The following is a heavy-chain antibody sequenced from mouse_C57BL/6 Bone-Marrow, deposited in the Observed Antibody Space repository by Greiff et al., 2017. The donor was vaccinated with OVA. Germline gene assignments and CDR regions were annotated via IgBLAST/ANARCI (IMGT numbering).Heavy chain of an antibody. Sequence: EVQRVESGGGLVKPGGSLKLSCAASGFTFSDYGMHWVRQAPEKGLEWVAYISSGSSTIYYADTVKGRFPISRDNAKNTLFLQMTSLRSEDTAMYYCARRRYFDVWGTGTTVTVSS. CDR2: ISSGSSTI. CDR1: GFTFSDYG. J-gene: IGHJ1*03. CDR3: ARRRYFDV. V-gene: IGHV5-17*01.